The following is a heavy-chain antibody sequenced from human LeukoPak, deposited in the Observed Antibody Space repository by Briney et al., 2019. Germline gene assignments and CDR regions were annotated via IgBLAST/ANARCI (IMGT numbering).Heavy chain of an antibody. CDR2: ISSSSSYI. V-gene: IGHV3-21*01. Sequence: GGSLRLSCAASGFTFSSYSMNWVRQAPGKGLEWVSSISSSSSYIYYADSVKGRFTISRDNAKNSLYLQMNSLRAEDTAVYYCATSRGRFLEWLLPNWFDPWGQGTLVTVSS. CDR1: GFTFSSYS. J-gene: IGHJ5*02. CDR3: ATSRGRFLEWLLPNWFDP. D-gene: IGHD3-3*01.